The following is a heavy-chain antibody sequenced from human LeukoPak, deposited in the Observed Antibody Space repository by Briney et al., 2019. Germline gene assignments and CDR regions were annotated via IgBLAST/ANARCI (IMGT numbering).Heavy chain of an antibody. CDR2: INTNTGNP. J-gene: IGHJ5*02. CDR1: GYTFTSYA. CDR3: ARNAPGALWSGSTRSKRPWFDP. Sequence: GASVKVSCKASGYTFTSYAMNWVRQAPGQGLEWLGWINTNTGNPTYAQAFTGRFVFSLDTSVSTAYLQISSLEAEDTAVYYCARNAPGALWSGSTRSKRPWFDPWGQGTLVTVSS. V-gene: IGHV7-4-1*02. D-gene: IGHD3-3*01.